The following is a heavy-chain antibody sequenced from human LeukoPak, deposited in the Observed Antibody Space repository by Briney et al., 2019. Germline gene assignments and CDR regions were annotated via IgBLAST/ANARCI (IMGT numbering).Heavy chain of an antibody. D-gene: IGHD6-13*01. CDR1: GFTFDDYA. Sequence: GGSLRLSCAASGFTFDDYAMHWVRHAPGKGLEWVSGISWNSGSIGYADSVKGRFTISRDNAKNSLYLQTNSLRAEDTALYYCAKTVIAAAGYFDYWGQGTLVTVSS. J-gene: IGHJ4*02. CDR2: ISWNSGSI. V-gene: IGHV3-9*01. CDR3: AKTVIAAAGYFDY.